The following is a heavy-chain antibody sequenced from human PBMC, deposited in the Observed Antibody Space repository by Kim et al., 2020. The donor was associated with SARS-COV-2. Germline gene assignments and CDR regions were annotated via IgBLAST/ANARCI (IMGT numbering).Heavy chain of an antibody. V-gene: IGHV4-59*01. CDR2: IYYSGST. CDR1: GGSISSYY. D-gene: IGHD6-13*01. J-gene: IGHJ4*02. CDR3: ARDGESSWYFFDY. Sequence: SETLSLTCTVSGGSISSYYWSWIRQPPGKGLEWIGYIYYSGSTNYNPSLKSRVTISVDTSKNQFSLKLSSVTAADTAVYYCARDGESSWYFFDYWGQGTLVTVSS.